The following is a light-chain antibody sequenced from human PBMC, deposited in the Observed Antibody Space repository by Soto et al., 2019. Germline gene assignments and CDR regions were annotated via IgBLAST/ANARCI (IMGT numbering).Light chain of an antibody. J-gene: IGLJ3*02. CDR1: SSNIATNY. CDR2: SNT. V-gene: IGLV1-47*02. Sequence: QSVPTQPPSVSGTPGQGVTISCSGGSSNIATNYVYWYQLLPGTAPNLVIFSNTIRPPRVPDRFSGSKSGASASLVISGLRSEDEADYFCASWDDTLFGWVFGGGTKLTVL. CDR3: ASWDDTLFGWV.